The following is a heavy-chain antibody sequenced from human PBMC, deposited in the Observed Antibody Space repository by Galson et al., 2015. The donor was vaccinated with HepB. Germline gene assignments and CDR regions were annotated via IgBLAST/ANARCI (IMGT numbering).Heavy chain of an antibody. CDR2: IYPGDSDT. D-gene: IGHD3-22*01. CDR3: ARNGWVKGYYDSSGYHSSGIWFDP. CDR1: GYSFTSYW. J-gene: IGHJ5*02. Sequence: QSGAEVKKPGESLTISCKGSGYSFTSYWIGWVRQMPGKGLEWMGIIYPGDSDTRYSPSFQGQVTISADKSTSTAYLQWSSLKASDTAMYYCARNGWVKGYYDSSGYHSSGIWFDPSGQGTLVTVSS. V-gene: IGHV5-51*03.